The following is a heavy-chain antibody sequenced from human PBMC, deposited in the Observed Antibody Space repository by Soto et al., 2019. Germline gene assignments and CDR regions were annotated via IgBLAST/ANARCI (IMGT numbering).Heavy chain of an antibody. CDR2: ISSSGSSI. CDR3: ARVRFGEWGYAMDV. Sequence: QVPLVESGGGLVKPGGSLRLSCAASGLTFSDCYMNWIRQAPGKGLEWVSYISSSGSSINYAGSVKGRFTISRDNATNSLSLQMNSLRAAETAMYYCARVRFGEWGYAMDVWGQGTTVTVSS. V-gene: IGHV3-11*01. D-gene: IGHD3-10*01. J-gene: IGHJ6*02. CDR1: GLTFSDCY.